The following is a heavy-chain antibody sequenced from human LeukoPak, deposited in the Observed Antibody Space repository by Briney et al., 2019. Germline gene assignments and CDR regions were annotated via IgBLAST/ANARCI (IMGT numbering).Heavy chain of an antibody. Sequence: PGGSLRLSCAASGFTLSSYAMSWVRQAPGKGLEWVSAISGSGGSTYYPDSVKGRFTISRDNSKNTLYLQMNSLRAEDTAVYYCVRDDDRPDNGLDYWGQGTLVTVSS. CDR2: ISGSGGST. CDR3: VRDDDRPDNGLDY. J-gene: IGHJ4*02. CDR1: GFTLSSYA. D-gene: IGHD3-22*01. V-gene: IGHV3-23*01.